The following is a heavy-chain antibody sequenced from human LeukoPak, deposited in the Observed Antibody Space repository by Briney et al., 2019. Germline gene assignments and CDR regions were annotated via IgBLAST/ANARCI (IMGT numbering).Heavy chain of an antibody. D-gene: IGHD6-19*01. CDR2: IYYSGST. V-gene: IGHV4-39*01. J-gene: IGHJ4*02. Sequence: SETLSLTCTVSGGSISSSSYYWGWIRQPPGKGLEWIGSIYYSGSTYYNPSLKSRVTISVDTSKNQFSLKLSSVTAADTAVYYCARAHSSGWYYFDYWGQGTLVIVSS. CDR1: GGSISSSSYY. CDR3: ARAHSSGWYYFDY.